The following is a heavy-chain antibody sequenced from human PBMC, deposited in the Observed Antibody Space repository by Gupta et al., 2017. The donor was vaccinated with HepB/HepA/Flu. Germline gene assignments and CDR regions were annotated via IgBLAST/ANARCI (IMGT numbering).Heavy chain of an antibody. V-gene: IGHV3-73*02. CDR2: IRSKANSYAT. D-gene: IGHD7-27*01. CDR3: TRHRSLTGNAFDI. J-gene: IGHJ3*02. CDR1: GFTFRGSA. Sequence: EVQLVESGGGLVQPGGSLKLSCAASGFTFRGSAMHWVRQASGKGLEWVGRIRSKANSYATAYAASVKGRFTISRDDSKNTAYLQMNSLKTEDTAVYYCTRHRSLTGNAFDIWGQGTMVTVSS.